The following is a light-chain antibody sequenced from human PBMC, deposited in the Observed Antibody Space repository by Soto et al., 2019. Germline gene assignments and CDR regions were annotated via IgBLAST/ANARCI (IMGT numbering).Light chain of an antibody. CDR3: QTWGTAPGV. CDR2: LNGDGSH. CDR1: SGHSSYA. J-gene: IGLJ3*02. Sequence: QSVLTQSPSASASLGASVNLTCTLSSGHSSYAIAWHQQQPEKGPRYLMKLNGDGSHSKGDGIPDRFSGSSSGAERYLTISSLQSEDEADYYCQTWGTAPGVFGGGTKVTVL. V-gene: IGLV4-69*01.